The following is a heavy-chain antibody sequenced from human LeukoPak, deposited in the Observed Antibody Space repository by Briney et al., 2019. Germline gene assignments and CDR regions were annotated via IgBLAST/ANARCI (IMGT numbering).Heavy chain of an antibody. V-gene: IGHV1-69*05. CDR2: IIPIFGTA. J-gene: IGHJ4*02. CDR3: ASSGSYGVWYFDY. CDR1: GGTFTSYA. D-gene: IGHD1-26*01. Sequence: SVKVSCKASGGTFTSYAISWVRQAPGQGLEWMGGIIPIFGTANYAQKFQGRVTITTDESTSTAYMELSSLRSEDTDVYYCASSGSYGVWYFDYWGQGTLVTVSS.